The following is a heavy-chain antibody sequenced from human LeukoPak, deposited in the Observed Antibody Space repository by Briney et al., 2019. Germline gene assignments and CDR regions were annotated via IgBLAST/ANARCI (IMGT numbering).Heavy chain of an antibody. V-gene: IGHV1-18*01. CDR1: GYTLTNYN. D-gene: IGHD2-15*01. CDR2: INTHKGHT. J-gene: IGHJ4*02. CDR3: AREFGHCSGDNCCYFFDL. Sequence: GGSVKVSCKASGYTLTNYNISWVRQAPGQGLAWMGWINTHKGHTNFLQKFQGRVTVTTDISTNTAYMELRRLRSDDTAVYYCAREFGHCSGDNCCYFFDLWGQGSQVIVSS.